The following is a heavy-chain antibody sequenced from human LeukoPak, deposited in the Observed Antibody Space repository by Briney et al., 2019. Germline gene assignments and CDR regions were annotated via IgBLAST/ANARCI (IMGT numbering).Heavy chain of an antibody. Sequence: PSETLSLTCTVSGGSISSYYWSWIRQPPGKGLEWIGYIYYSGSTNYNPSLKSRVTISVDTSKNQFSLKLSSVTAADTAVYYRARDLNYYYMDVWGKGTTVTISS. CDR2: IYYSGST. CDR1: GGSISSYY. V-gene: IGHV4-59*01. CDR3: ARDLNYYYMDV. J-gene: IGHJ6*03.